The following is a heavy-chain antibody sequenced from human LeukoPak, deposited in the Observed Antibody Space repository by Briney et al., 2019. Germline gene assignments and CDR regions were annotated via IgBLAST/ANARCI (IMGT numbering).Heavy chain of an antibody. V-gene: IGHV3-30*02. J-gene: IGHJ3*02. CDR1: GFTFSSYG. CDR3: AKDGEFWSGHTPRAFDI. CDR2: IRYDGSNK. D-gene: IGHD3-3*01. Sequence: PGGSLRLSCAASGFTFSSYGMHWVRQAPGKGLEWVAFIRYDGSNKYYADSVKGRFTISRDNSKNTLYLQMNSLRAEDTAVYYCAKDGEFWSGHTPRAFDIWGQGTMVTVSS.